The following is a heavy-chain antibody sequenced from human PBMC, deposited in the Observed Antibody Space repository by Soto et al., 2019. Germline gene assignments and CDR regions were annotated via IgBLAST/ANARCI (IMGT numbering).Heavy chain of an antibody. V-gene: IGHV4-31*03. J-gene: IGHJ4*02. CDR3: ARDWGSSGWHN. CDR1: GHSLSSGGYY. Sequence: PSETLSLTCTVSGHSLSSGGYYWSWIRQHPGKGLEWVGYIYFTGTTLYKPSLKSRLAISVDTSKNQFSLKLTSVTAADTAVYYCARDWGSSGWHNWGKGVLVTVSS. D-gene: IGHD6-19*01. CDR2: IYFTGTT.